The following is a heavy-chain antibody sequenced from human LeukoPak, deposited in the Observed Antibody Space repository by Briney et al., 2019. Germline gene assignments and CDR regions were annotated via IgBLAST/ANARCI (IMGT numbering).Heavy chain of an antibody. CDR2: IKQDGSEK. CDR3: AKDYDRGDYAIFDY. Sequence: GGSLRLSCAASGFTFSSYWMTWVRQAPGKGLEWVANIKQDGSEKYYVDSVKGRFTISRDNAKNSLYLQINSLRAEDTALYYCAKDYDRGDYAIFDYWGQGTLVTVSS. V-gene: IGHV3-7*03. CDR1: GFTFSSYW. J-gene: IGHJ4*02. D-gene: IGHD4-17*01.